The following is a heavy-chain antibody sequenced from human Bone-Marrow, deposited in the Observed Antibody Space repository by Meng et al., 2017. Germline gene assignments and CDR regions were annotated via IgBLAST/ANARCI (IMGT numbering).Heavy chain of an antibody. CDR3: ARELDGVVVARDAFAI. CDR2: IWYDGSNK. V-gene: IGHV3-33*01. D-gene: IGHD2-15*01. Sequence: GESLKISCAASGFTFSSYGMHWVRQAPGKGLEWVAVIWYDGSNKYYADSVKGRFTISRDNSKNTLYLQMNSLRAEDTAVYYCARELDGVVVARDAFAIWGQGTMVTVSS. CDR1: GFTFSSYG. J-gene: IGHJ3*02.